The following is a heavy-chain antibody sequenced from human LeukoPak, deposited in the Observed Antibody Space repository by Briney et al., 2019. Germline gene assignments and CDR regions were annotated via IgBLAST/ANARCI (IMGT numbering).Heavy chain of an antibody. J-gene: IGHJ4*02. Sequence: GGSLRLSCAASGFTFNSHAMHWVRQAPGKGLEWVAVISSDGSNKYYADSVKGRFTISRDNSKNTLYLQMSSLRAEDTAVYYCARDRYSSGWYGDFDCWGQGTLVTVSS. D-gene: IGHD6-19*01. CDR3: ARDRYSSGWYGDFDC. CDR1: GFTFNSHA. CDR2: ISSDGSNK. V-gene: IGHV3-30-3*01.